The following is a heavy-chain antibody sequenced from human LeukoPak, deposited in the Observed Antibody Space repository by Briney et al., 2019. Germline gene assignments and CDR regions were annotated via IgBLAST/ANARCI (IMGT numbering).Heavy chain of an antibody. CDR1: GGSISSSSYY. J-gene: IGHJ3*02. CDR2: IYYSWST. V-gene: IGHV4-39*01. Sequence: SETLSLTCTVSGGSISSSSYYWGWIRQPPGKGLEWIGSIYYSWSTYYNPSLKSRVTISVDTSKNQFSLKLSSVTAADTAVYYCARYHGGFDIWGQGTMVTVSS. CDR3: ARYHGGFDI. D-gene: IGHD4-23*01.